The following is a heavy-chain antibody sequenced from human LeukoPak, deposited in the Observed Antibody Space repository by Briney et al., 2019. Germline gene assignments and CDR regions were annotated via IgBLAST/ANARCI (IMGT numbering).Heavy chain of an antibody. D-gene: IGHD6-13*01. Sequence: GASVKVSCKASGYTFTTYHMHWVRQAPGQGLEWMGIINPRGGSTSYAQKFQGRVTMTRDTSTSTVYMELSSLRSEDTAVYYCASTGYSSSWCDYWGQGTLVTVSS. V-gene: IGHV1-46*01. CDR2: INPRGGST. J-gene: IGHJ4*02. CDR1: GYTFTTYH. CDR3: ASTGYSSSWCDY.